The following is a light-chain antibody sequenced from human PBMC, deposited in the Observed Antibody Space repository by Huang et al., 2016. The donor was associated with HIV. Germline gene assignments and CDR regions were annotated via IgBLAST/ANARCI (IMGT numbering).Light chain of an antibody. CDR3: QQYHNWPPYT. CDR2: GAS. V-gene: IGKV3-15*01. J-gene: IGKJ2*01. CDR1: PSISNN. Sequence: EILLTQSPATLSVSPGERVTLSCRASPSISNNLAWYQQKPGQAPRLLIYGASTRATAIPARFSGSASGTEVTLTISSLQSEDFAVYHCQQYHNWPPYTFGQGTKLEI.